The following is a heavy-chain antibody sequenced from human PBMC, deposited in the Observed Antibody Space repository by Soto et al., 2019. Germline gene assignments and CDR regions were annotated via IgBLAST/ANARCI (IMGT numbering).Heavy chain of an antibody. CDR2: ISAYNGNT. V-gene: IGHV1-18*01. CDR3: SRDGDDSSGYSNNWFDP. CDR1: GYTFTSYG. D-gene: IGHD3-22*01. Sequence: ALVKVSCKASGYTFTSYGISWVRRAPGQGLEWMGWISAYNGNTNYAQKLQGRVTMTTDTSTSTAYMELRSLRSDDTSVYFCSRDGDDSSGYSNNWFDPWGQGTLVTVSS. J-gene: IGHJ5*02.